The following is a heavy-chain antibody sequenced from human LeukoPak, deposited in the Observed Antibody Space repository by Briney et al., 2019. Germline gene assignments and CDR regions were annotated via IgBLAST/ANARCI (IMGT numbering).Heavy chain of an antibody. Sequence: GGSLRLSCEASGFTLSTYWMNWVRQVPGKGLDWVANINPDGSGKRYVDSVKGRFTIARDNADNSLSLQMNSLGAEDTAVYYCASWGAGGNSWGQGTLVNVSS. CDR3: ASWGAGGNS. CDR2: INPDGSGK. V-gene: IGHV3-7*01. J-gene: IGHJ4*02. D-gene: IGHD3-16*01. CDR1: GFTLSTYW.